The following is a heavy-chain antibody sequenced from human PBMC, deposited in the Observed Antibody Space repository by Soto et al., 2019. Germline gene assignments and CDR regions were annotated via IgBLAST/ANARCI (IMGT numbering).Heavy chain of an antibody. CDR2: IYYNGNT. Sequence: SETLSLTCTLSGVSIASGAYYWTWVRQHPGKGLEWIGYIYYNGNTYFSPSLKSRLTISIDTSKNQFSLKLSSVTAADTAMYYCARARLRAVYAFDFWGQGTMVTVSS. D-gene: IGHD4-17*01. CDR1: GVSIASGAYY. V-gene: IGHV4-31*03. J-gene: IGHJ3*01. CDR3: ARARLRAVYAFDF.